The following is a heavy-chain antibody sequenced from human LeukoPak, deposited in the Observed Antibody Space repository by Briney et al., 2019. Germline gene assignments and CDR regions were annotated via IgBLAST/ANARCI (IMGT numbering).Heavy chain of an antibody. V-gene: IGHV4-34*01. D-gene: IGHD3-10*01. CDR1: GGSFSGYY. CDR3: ARRRRVRGVRKNFDY. J-gene: IGHJ4*02. CDR2: INHSGST. Sequence: PSETLSLTCTVYGGSFSGYYWSWIRQPPGKGLEWIGEINHSGSTNYNPSLKSRVTISVDTSKNQFSLKLSSVTAADTAVYYCARRRRVRGVRKNFDYWGQGTLVTVSS.